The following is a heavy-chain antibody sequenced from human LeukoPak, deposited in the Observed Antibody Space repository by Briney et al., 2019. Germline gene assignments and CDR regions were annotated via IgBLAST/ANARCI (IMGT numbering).Heavy chain of an antibody. D-gene: IGHD3-22*01. J-gene: IGHJ4*02. CDR1: GYTFTSYY. CDR3: ARETVTYYYDSSGYGVD. V-gene: IGHV1-46*01. CDR2: INPSGGST. Sequence: SVKVSCKASGYTFTSYYMHWVRHAPGQGLEWMGIINPSGGSTSYAQKFQSRVTMTRDTSTRTVYMELSSLRSGDTAVYYCARETVTYYYDSSGYGVDWGQGTLVTVSS.